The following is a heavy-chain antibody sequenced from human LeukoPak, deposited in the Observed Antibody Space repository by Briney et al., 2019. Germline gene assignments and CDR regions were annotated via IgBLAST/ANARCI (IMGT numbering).Heavy chain of an antibody. CDR2: IWYDGSNK. J-gene: IGHJ4*02. CDR1: GFTFSSYG. CDR3: TTVPNPLYFDY. V-gene: IGHV3-33*01. Sequence: GRSLRLSCAASGFTFSSYGMHWVRQAPGKGLEWVAVIWYDGSNKYYADSVKGRFTISRDNSKNTLYLQMNSLRAEDTAVYYCTTVPNPLYFDYWGQGTLVTVSS.